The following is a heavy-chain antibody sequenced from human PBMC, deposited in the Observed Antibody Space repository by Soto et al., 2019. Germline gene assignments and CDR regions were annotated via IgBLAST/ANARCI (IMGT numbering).Heavy chain of an antibody. Sequence: GGSLRLSCAASGFTFSSYGMHWVRQAPGKGLEWVAVIWYDGSNKYYADSVKGRFTISRDNSKNTLYLQMNSLRVEDTAVYYCARSPYGDYDYYNWFDPWGQGTLVTVSS. V-gene: IGHV3-33*01. CDR2: IWYDGSNK. CDR3: ARSPYGDYDYYNWFDP. CDR1: GFTFSSYG. D-gene: IGHD4-17*01. J-gene: IGHJ5*02.